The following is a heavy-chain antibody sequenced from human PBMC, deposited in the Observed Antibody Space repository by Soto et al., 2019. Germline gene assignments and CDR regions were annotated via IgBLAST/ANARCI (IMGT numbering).Heavy chain of an antibody. D-gene: IGHD5-12*01. J-gene: IGHJ4*02. CDR2: IIPIFGTA. CDR1: GGTFSSYA. V-gene: IGHV1-69*13. Sequence: SVKVSCKASGGTFSSYAISWVRQAPGQGLEWMGGIIPIFGTANYAQKFQGRVTITADESTGTAYMELSSLRSEDTAVYYCARAPPMATISYFDYWGQGTLVTVSS. CDR3: ARAPPMATISYFDY.